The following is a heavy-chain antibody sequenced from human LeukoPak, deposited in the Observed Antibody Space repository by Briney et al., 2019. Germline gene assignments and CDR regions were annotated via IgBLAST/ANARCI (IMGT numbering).Heavy chain of an antibody. V-gene: IGHV1-69*13. CDR1: GGTFSSYA. D-gene: IGHD6-13*01. CDR2: IIPIFGTA. J-gene: IGHJ4*02. Sequence: SVTVSCKASGGTFSSYAISWVRQAPGQGLEWMGGIIPIFGTANYAQKFQGRVTITADESTSTAYMELSSLRSEDTAVYYCARAAASSSSWYWFDYWGQGTLVTVSS. CDR3: ARAAASSSSWYWFDY.